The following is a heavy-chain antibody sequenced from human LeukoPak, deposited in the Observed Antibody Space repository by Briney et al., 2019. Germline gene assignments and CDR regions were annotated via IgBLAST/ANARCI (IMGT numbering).Heavy chain of an antibody. Sequence: GGSLGLSCAASGFTFSSYAMSWVRQAPGKGLEWVSAISGSGGSTYYADSVKGRFTISRDNSKNTLYLQMNSLRAEDTAVYYCAKDGSSSWFGDFDYWGQGTLVTVSS. D-gene: IGHD6-13*01. CDR1: GFTFSSYA. CDR3: AKDGSSSWFGDFDY. V-gene: IGHV3-23*01. J-gene: IGHJ4*02. CDR2: ISGSGGST.